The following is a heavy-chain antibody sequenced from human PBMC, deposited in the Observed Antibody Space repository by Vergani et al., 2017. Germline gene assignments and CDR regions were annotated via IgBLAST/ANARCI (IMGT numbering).Heavy chain of an antibody. D-gene: IGHD1-20*01. CDR3: ASRPYNWNDQSYYYYYGMDV. CDR2: IIPIFGTA. Sequence: QVQLVQSGAEVKKPGSSVKVCCKASGGTFSSYAISWVRQAPGQGLEWMGGIIPIFGTANYAQKFQGRVTITADESTSTAYMELSSLRSEDTAVYYCASRPYNWNDQSYYYYYGMDVWGQGTTVTVSS. CDR1: GGTFSSYA. J-gene: IGHJ6*02. V-gene: IGHV1-69*01.